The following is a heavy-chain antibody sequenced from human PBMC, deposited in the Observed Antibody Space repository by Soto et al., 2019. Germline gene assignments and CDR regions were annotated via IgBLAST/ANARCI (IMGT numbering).Heavy chain of an antibody. D-gene: IGHD3-22*01. Sequence: GASVKVSCKASGYTFTSYAMHWVRQAPGQRLEWMGWINAGNGNTKYSQKFQGRVTITRDTSASTAYMELSSLRSEDTGIYYCTTDSYSTMIVVRFDYWGHGTLVTVSS. V-gene: IGHV1-3*01. CDR1: GYTFTSYA. CDR3: TTDSYSTMIVVRFDY. J-gene: IGHJ4*01. CDR2: INAGNGNT.